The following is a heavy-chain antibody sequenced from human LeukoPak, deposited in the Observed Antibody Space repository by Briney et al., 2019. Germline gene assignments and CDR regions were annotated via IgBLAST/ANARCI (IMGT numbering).Heavy chain of an antibody. CDR3: AKDSRNWNYGYFDY. CDR1: GFTLSTYW. Sequence: GGSLRLSCAASGFTLSTYWMSWVRQAPGKGLEWVANIEQDGTEKYYVDSVKGRFTISRDNSKNTLYLQMNSLRAEDTAIYYCAKDSRNWNYGYFDYWGQGTLVTVSS. J-gene: IGHJ4*02. V-gene: IGHV3-7*03. CDR2: IEQDGTEK. D-gene: IGHD1-7*01.